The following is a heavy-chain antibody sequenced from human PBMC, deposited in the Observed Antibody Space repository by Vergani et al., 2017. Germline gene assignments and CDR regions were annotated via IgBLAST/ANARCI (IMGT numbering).Heavy chain of an antibody. J-gene: IGHJ6*04. D-gene: IGHD3-3*01. Sequence: EVQLLESGGGLIQPGGSLRLSCVASGFSFRSYAMNWVRQAPGQGPEWVAAIRGSGDSTYYADSMKGRFTISRDNSKNTLYLQMNGLRADDTAIYYCAKDVDEWRPYYNGMDVWGEGTTVTVSS. CDR3: AKDVDEWRPYYNGMDV. CDR1: GFSFRSYA. CDR2: IRGSGDST. V-gene: IGHV3-23*01.